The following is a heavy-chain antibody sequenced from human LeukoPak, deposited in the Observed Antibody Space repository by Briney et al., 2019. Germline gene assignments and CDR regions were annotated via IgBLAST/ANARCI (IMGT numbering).Heavy chain of an antibody. J-gene: IGHJ3*02. CDR3: AHYYDSRGVGAFDI. CDR1: GGSISSSSYY. D-gene: IGHD3-22*01. Sequence: SETLSLTCSVSGGSISSSSYYWSWIRQPAGKGLEWIGRIYTSGSTNYNPSLKSRVTMSVDTSKNQFSLKLSSVTAADTAVYYCAHYYDSRGVGAFDIWGRGTMVTVSS. CDR2: IYTSGST. V-gene: IGHV4-61*02.